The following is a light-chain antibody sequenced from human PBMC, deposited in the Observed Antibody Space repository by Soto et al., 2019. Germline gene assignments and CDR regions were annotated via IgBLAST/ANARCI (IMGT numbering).Light chain of an antibody. Sequence: QSALTQPASVSGSPGQSITISCTGTSSDVGAYNYVFWYQQHPGKAPKLMIFDVSNRPSGVSNRFSGSKSGNTASLTISGLQDEDEDYYYCSSYASSSLVVFGGGTKVTVL. CDR3: SSYASSSLVV. CDR1: SSDVGAYNY. J-gene: IGLJ2*01. CDR2: DVS. V-gene: IGLV2-14*03.